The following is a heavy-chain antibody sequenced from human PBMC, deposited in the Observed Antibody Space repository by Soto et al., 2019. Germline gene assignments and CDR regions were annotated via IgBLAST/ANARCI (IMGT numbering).Heavy chain of an antibody. J-gene: IGHJ3*02. CDR3: AADLYYYDSSGSPDAFDI. V-gene: IGHV1-58*01. Sequence: GASVKVSCKASGFTFTSSAVQWVRQARGQRLEWIGWIVVGSGNTNYAQKFQERVTITRDMSTSTAYMELSSLRSEDTAVYYCAADLYYYDSSGSPDAFDIWGQGTMVTVSS. CDR1: GFTFTSSA. CDR2: IVVGSGNT. D-gene: IGHD3-22*01.